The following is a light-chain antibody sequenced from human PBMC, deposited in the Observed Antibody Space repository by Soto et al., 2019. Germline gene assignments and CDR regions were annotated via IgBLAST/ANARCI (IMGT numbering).Light chain of an antibody. CDR3: QQTYNTPLT. CDR1: QTIRNY. Sequence: DIQMTQSPSSLSASVGDRVTITCRASQTIRNYLNWYQQKPGKAPKLLIDFASSLQSGVPSRFSGSGSGTDVTLTITSLQPADFAIYYCQQTYNTPLTFGGGTKVDI. CDR2: FAS. J-gene: IGKJ4*01. V-gene: IGKV1-39*01.